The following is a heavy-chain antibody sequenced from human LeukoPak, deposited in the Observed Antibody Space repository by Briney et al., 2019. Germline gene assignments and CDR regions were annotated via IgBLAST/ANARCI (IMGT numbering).Heavy chain of an antibody. CDR2: VNWHGTT. J-gene: IGHJ4*02. CDR3: AKDLTYESSVSVIDN. V-gene: IGHV3-43*01. CDR1: GFIFQDNT. D-gene: IGHD3-22*01. Sequence: SGGSLGLSCAASGFIFQDNTMLWVRQVPGKTLEWVSLVNWHGTTYYADSLKGRFTISRDNSKNSLYLQMDSLRTEDTAFYYCAKDLTYESSVSVIDNWGPGTLVTVSS.